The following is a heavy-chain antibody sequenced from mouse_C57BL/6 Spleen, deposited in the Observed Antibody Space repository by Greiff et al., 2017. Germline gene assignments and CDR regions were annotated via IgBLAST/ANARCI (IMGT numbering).Heavy chain of an antibody. CDR3: ARYGEGTGLYAMDY. Sequence: EVKLMESGGGLVQPGGSLSLSCAASGFTFTDYYMSWVRQPPGKALEWLGFIRNKANGYTTEYSASVKGRFTISRDNSQSNLYLQMNALRAEDSATYYCARYGEGTGLYAMDYWGQGTSVTVSS. J-gene: IGHJ4*01. CDR1: GFTFTDYY. D-gene: IGHD4-1*01. V-gene: IGHV7-3*01. CDR2: IRNKANGYTT.